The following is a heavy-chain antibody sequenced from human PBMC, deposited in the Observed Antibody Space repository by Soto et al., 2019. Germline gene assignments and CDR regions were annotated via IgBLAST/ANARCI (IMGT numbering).Heavy chain of an antibody. J-gene: IGHJ6*02. D-gene: IGHD3-3*01. Sequence: PGGSLRLSCAASGFTFSGYEMNWVRQAPGKGLGWISYISGSGTTIYYADSVKGRFTISRDNAKKSLYLQMNSLRAEDTAVYYCAREVTVFGVIIPTPMDVWGQGTTVTVSS. CDR1: GFTFSGYE. CDR2: ISGSGTTI. V-gene: IGHV3-48*03. CDR3: AREVTVFGVIIPTPMDV.